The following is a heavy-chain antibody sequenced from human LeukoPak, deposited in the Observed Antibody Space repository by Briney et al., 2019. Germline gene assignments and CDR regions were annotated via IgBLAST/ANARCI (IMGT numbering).Heavy chain of an antibody. CDR2: INSDGTTT. V-gene: IGHV3-74*01. D-gene: IGHD3-9*01. CDR1: GFTFSSYY. CDR3: ARALYFDFES. J-gene: IGHJ4*02. Sequence: GGALRLSCGASGFTFSSYYIYWVRPAPGKGLVCVSRINSDGTTTRYADAVKGRFSISRDNAKNTVYLQMNSLRVEDTAVYYCARALYFDFESWGQGTLVTVSS.